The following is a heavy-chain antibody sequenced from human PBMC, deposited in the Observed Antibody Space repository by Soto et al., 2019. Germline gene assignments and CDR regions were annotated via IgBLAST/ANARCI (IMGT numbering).Heavy chain of an antibody. CDR3: AREGGLLNWFDP. V-gene: IGHV3-48*02. Sequence: EVQLVESGGGLVQPGGSLRLSCAASGFTFSSYSMNWVRQAPGKGLAWVSYISSSSRTIYYADSVKGRFTISRDNAKNSLYLQLNSRRYEDTAVYYCAREGGLLNWFDPWGQGTLVTVSS. CDR2: ISSSSRTI. CDR1: GFTFSSYS. J-gene: IGHJ5*02.